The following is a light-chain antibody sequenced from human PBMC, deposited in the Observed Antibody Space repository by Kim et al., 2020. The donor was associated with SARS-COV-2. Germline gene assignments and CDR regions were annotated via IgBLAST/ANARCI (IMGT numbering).Light chain of an antibody. CDR2: GNN. Sequence: VTISCTGSSSNIGAGYDVHWYQHLPGTAPILLIYGNNNRPSGVPDRFSGSMSGTSASLAITGLRTEDEADYYCQSYDSSLSGYVVFGGGTKLTVL. CDR3: QSYDSSLSGYVV. J-gene: IGLJ2*01. CDR1: SSNIGAGYD. V-gene: IGLV1-40*01.